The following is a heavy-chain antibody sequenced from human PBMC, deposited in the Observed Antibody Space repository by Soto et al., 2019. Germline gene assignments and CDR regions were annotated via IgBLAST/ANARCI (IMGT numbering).Heavy chain of an antibody. CDR3: ARAPVLKYSSSSDYYYYYGMDV. J-gene: IGHJ6*02. CDR1: GFTFSSYW. V-gene: IGHV3-74*01. CDR2: INSDGSST. Sequence: GGSLRLSCAASGFTFSSYWMHWVRQAPGKGLVWVSCINSDGSSTSYADSVKGRFTISRDNAKNTLYLQMNSLRAEDTAVYYCARAPVLKYSSSSDYYYYYGMDVWGQGTTVTV. D-gene: IGHD6-6*01.